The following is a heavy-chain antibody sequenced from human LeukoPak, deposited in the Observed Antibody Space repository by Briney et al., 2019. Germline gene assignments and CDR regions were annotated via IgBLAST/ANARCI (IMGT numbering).Heavy chain of an antibody. Sequence: SETLSLTCAVYGGSFSGYYWSWIRQPPGKGLEWIGEINHSGSTNYNPSLKSRVTISVDTSKNQFSLKLSSVTAADTAVYYCARNLESYYHYGMDVWGKGTTVTVSS. J-gene: IGHJ6*04. D-gene: IGHD3-3*01. V-gene: IGHV4-34*01. CDR2: INHSGST. CDR3: ARNLESYYHYGMDV. CDR1: GGSFSGYY.